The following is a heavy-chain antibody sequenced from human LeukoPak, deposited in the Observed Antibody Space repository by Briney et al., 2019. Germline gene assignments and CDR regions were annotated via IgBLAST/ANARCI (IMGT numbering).Heavy chain of an antibody. CDR3: ARDRWGGDYYDSSGPLDY. CDR1: GYAFTSYY. J-gene: IGHJ4*02. CDR2: INPSGGST. Sequence: ASVKVSCKASGYAFTSYYMHWVRQAPGQGLEWMGIINPSGGSTSYAQKFQGRVTMTRDTSTSTVYMELSSLRSEDTAVYYCARDRWGGDYYDSSGPLDYWGQGTLVTVSS. D-gene: IGHD3-22*01. V-gene: IGHV1-46*01.